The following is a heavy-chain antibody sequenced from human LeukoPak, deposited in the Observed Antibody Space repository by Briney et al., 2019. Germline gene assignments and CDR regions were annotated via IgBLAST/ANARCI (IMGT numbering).Heavy chain of an antibody. CDR2: IYPGDSDT. CDR3: ARGFYGSGSYYGMDV. Sequence: GESLKISCKGSGYSFTSYWIGWVRQMHGKGLEWMGIIYPGDSDTRYSPSFQGQVTISADKSISTAYLQWSSLKASDTAMYYCARGFYGSGSYYGMDVWGKGTTVTVSS. D-gene: IGHD3-10*01. V-gene: IGHV5-51*01. J-gene: IGHJ6*04. CDR1: GYSFTSYW.